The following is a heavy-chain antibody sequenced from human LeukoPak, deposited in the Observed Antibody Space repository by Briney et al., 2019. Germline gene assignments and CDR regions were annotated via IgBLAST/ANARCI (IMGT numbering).Heavy chain of an antibody. V-gene: IGHV4-59*02. CDR3: ARDGRFPPEPLPRYFDY. Sequence: SETLSLTCTVSGGSVSDYYWSWIRQSPGKGLEWIGYIYYTGSTSYNPSLRSRVTMSADTSKNQFSLKLSSVTAADTAVYYCARDGRFPPEPLPRYFDYWGQGTLVTVSS. CDR2: IYYTGST. J-gene: IGHJ4*02. D-gene: IGHD1-26*01. CDR1: GGSVSDYY.